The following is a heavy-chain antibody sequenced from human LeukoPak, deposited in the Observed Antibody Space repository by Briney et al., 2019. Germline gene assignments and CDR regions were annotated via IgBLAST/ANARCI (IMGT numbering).Heavy chain of an antibody. CDR1: GGSISSCGYY. J-gene: IGHJ4*02. CDR2: IYYSGST. V-gene: IGHV4-31*03. Sequence: SQTLSLTCTVSGGSISSCGYYWSWIRQHPGKGLEWIGYIYYSGSTYYNSSLKSRVTISVDTSKNQFSLKLSSVTAADTAVYYCARAPATLHFDYWGQGTLVTVSS. D-gene: IGHD1-26*01. CDR3: ARAPATLHFDY.